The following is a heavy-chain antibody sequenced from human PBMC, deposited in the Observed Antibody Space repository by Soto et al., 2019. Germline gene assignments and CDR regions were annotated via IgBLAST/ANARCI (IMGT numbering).Heavy chain of an antibody. D-gene: IGHD4-17*01. Sequence: GGSLRLSCAASGFTFSSYSMNWVRQAPGKGLEWVSYISSSSSTIYYADSVKGRFTISRDNAKNSLYPQMNSLRAEDTAVYYCARIYGDYGYWGQGTLVTVSS. CDR2: ISSSSSTI. J-gene: IGHJ4*02. CDR1: GFTFSSYS. V-gene: IGHV3-48*04. CDR3: ARIYGDYGY.